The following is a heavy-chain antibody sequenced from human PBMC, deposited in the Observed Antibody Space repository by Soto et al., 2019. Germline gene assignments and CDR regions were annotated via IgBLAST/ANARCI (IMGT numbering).Heavy chain of an antibody. V-gene: IGHV3-74*03. CDR1: GFILSRYW. J-gene: IGHJ6*02. CDR2: LHSDGSTT. Sequence: GGSLRLSCAASGFILSRYWMHWVRQAPGKGLVWVSRLHSDGSTTTYADSVKGRFTISRDNANNTLYLQMSSLRAADTAVYYCARELPTTIRGGYYYSYGMDVWGQGTTVTVSS. CDR3: ARELPTTIRGGYYYSYGMDV. D-gene: IGHD2-2*02.